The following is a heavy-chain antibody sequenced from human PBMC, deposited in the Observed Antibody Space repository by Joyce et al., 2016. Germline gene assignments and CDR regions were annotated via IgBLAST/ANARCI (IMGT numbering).Heavy chain of an antibody. J-gene: IGHJ4*02. V-gene: IGHV4-59*01. CDR1: GGSISSYY. CDR3: ARHHMPRGFDY. D-gene: IGHD3-10*01. CDR2: IYYSGST. Sequence: QVQLQESGPGLVKPSETLSLTCTVSGGSISSYYWSWIRQPPGKGMEWIWYIYYSGSTNYNPTLKRGVTISLDTSKNQFSLKLSSVTAADTAVYYCARHHMPRGFDYWGQGILVTVSS.